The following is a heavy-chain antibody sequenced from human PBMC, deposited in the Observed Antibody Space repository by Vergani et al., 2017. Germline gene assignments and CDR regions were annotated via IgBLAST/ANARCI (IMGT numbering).Heavy chain of an antibody. J-gene: IGHJ4*02. Sequence: DVRLVESGGGVVQPGGSLRLSCAASGFTFSAYSMNWVRQTPGKGLEWISYIGVSDNSIYYADSVMGRFAISRDNARNLLFLQMNILRADDSALYFCVRDPDYSTFDSWGQGTLVTVS. V-gene: IGHV3-48*01. CDR1: GFTFSAYS. D-gene: IGHD4-11*01. CDR2: IGVSDNSI. CDR3: VRDPDYSTFDS.